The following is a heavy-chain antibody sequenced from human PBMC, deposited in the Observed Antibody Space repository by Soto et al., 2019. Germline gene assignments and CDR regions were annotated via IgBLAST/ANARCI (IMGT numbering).Heavy chain of an antibody. V-gene: IGHV3-74*01. Sequence: EVQLVESGGGLVKPGGSLRLSCAGSGFTFSSYWMHWVRQVPGKGLLWVSRIDSDGTSTNYADSVKGRFTIARDNAKNTLYLQMNSLRAEDTGVYYCARVGGYNWFDTWGQGTLVTVSS. CDR3: ARVGGYNWFDT. CDR2: IDSDGTST. CDR1: GFTFSSYW. J-gene: IGHJ5*02.